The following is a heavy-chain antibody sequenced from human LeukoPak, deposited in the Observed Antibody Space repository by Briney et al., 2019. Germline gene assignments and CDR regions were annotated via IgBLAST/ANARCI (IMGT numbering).Heavy chain of an antibody. CDR3: ARIRSPNEDAFDI. V-gene: IGHV3-11*01. Sequence: GGSLSLSCAASGFTYSDYYMNWIRQAPGKGLEWLSFISSSGAVIHYADSVKGRFTISRDSAKNSLSLQMNSLRVADTAIYYCARIRSPNEDAFDIWGQGTMVTVSS. CDR1: GFTYSDYY. J-gene: IGHJ3*02. CDR2: ISSSGAVI.